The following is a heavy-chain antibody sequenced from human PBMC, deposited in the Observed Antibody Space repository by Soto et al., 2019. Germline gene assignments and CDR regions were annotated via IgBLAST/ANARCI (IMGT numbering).Heavy chain of an antibody. D-gene: IGHD3-10*01. Sequence: QVQLQESGPGLVKPSQTLSLTCTVSGGSISSGDYYWSWIRQPPGKGLDLIGYIYYSGSTYYNPSRKSRVTISVDTSKNQFSLKLSSVTAAATAVYYGARDYYGSGSYSTNYGMDVWGQGTTVTVSS. CDR3: ARDYYGSGSYSTNYGMDV. CDR1: GGSISSGDYY. J-gene: IGHJ6*02. V-gene: IGHV4-30-4*01. CDR2: IYYSGST.